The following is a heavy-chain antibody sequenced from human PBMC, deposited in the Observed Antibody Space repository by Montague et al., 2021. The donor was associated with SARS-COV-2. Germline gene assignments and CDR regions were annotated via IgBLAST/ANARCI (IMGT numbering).Heavy chain of an antibody. CDR1: GGSISGYY. J-gene: IGHJ4*02. D-gene: IGHD2-2*01. V-gene: IGHV4-59*13. CDR3: ARAHTTCFIANCVNYFDY. CDR2: IYYTGST. Sequence: SETLSLTCTVSGGSISGYYWTWIRQPPGKGLEWLGHIYYTGSTKYNPSLKSRVTISVDTPKNQFSLKLRSVTAADTAMYFCARAHTTCFIANCVNYFDYWGQGALVTVSS.